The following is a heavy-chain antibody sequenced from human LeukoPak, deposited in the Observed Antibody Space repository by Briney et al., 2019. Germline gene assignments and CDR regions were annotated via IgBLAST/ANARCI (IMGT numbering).Heavy chain of an antibody. J-gene: IGHJ4*02. Sequence: ASETLSLTCTVSGGSISSYYWSCLRQPPGKGLEWIGYIYYSGSTNYNPSLKSRVTISVDTSKNQFSLKLSSVTAADTAVYYCARDLDSYGTNDYWGQGTLVTVSS. CDR2: IYYSGST. CDR1: GGSISSYY. D-gene: IGHD5-18*01. CDR3: ARDLDSYGTNDY. V-gene: IGHV4-59*01.